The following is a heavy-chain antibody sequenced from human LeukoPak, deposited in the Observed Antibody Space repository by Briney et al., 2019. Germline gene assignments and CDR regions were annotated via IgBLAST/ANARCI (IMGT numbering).Heavy chain of an antibody. D-gene: IGHD3-9*01. CDR2: WSDSGST. CDR3: AGPGGYFDWLPYGY. CDR1: GGSISGSRYY. J-gene: IGHJ4*02. Sequence: SETLSLTCTVSGGSISGSRYYWGWIRQTPGKGLEWIASWSDSGSTYYNASLRSRLIISVDTSKNQFSLKVISATAADTAVYYCAGPGGYFDWLPYGYWGQGTLVTVSS. V-gene: IGHV4-39*07.